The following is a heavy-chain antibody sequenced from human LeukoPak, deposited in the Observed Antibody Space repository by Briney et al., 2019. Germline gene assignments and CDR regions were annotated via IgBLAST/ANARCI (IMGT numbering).Heavy chain of an antibody. CDR1: GFTFTIYV. Sequence: PGGSLRLSCAASGFTFTIYVMSWVRQAPGKGLEWGSTISANGGSTYYADSVKGRFTVSRDNSKNTLYLQMNSLRAEDTAVYYCAPRTAPAGTLSYWGQGTLVTVSS. CDR3: APRTAPAGTLSY. V-gene: IGHV3-23*01. D-gene: IGHD6-13*01. J-gene: IGHJ4*02. CDR2: ISANGGST.